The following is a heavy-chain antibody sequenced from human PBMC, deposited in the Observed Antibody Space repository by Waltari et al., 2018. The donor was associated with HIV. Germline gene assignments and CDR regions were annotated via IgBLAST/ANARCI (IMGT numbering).Heavy chain of an antibody. D-gene: IGHD4-17*01. CDR1: GGSISSYNW. CDR3: ARGVTGDFGASWLDP. J-gene: IGHJ5*02. V-gene: IGHV4-4*02. CDR2: MYHSGRT. Sequence: QVQLQESGPGLVKPSETLSLPCGVSGGSISSYNWWIWVRQAPGKGLEWIGEMYHSGRTNYNPSLKSRVTISVDKSKNQFSLKMNSVTAADTAVYYCARGVTGDFGASWLDPWGQGILVTVSS.